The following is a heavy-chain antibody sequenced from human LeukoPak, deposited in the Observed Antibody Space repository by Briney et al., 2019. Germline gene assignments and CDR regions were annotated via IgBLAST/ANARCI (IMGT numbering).Heavy chain of an antibody. CDR2: IYSGGST. CDR1: GFTFGDYA. D-gene: IGHD3-10*01. CDR3: ATIDSGYGVYFDY. Sequence: GGSLRLSCTASGFTFGDYAMSWVRQAPGKGLEWVSVIYSGGSTYYADSVKGRFTISRDNSKNTLYLQMNSLRAEDTAVYYCATIDSGYGVYFDYWGQGTLVTVSS. J-gene: IGHJ4*02. V-gene: IGHV3-66*01.